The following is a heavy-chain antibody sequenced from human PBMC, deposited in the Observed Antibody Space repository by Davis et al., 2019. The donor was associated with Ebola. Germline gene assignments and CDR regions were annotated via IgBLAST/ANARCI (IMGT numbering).Heavy chain of an antibody. D-gene: IGHD5-18*01. J-gene: IGHJ5*02. Sequence: GGSLRLSCGASGFTFSSYSMNWVRQAPGKGLEWVSSISSYNTYIYYADSLKGRFTISRDNAQNSLYLQMNSLRAEDTAVYYCARDHTAMVFNWFDPWGQGTLVTVSS. CDR3: ARDHTAMVFNWFDP. CDR1: GFTFSSYS. V-gene: IGHV3-21*01. CDR2: ISSYNTYI.